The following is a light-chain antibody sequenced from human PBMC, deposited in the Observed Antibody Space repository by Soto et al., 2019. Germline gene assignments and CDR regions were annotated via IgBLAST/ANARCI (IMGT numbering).Light chain of an antibody. CDR1: QSVSRSH. Sequence: DIVLTQSPGTLSLSPGERATLSCRASQSVSRSHLAWYQQKPGQAPRLLIYGASSRATGIADRFSGSGSGTAFTLTIGRLEPEDFAVYYCQQYGNSPPHSFGQGTKLEIK. V-gene: IGKV3-20*01. CDR3: QQYGNSPPHS. CDR2: GAS. J-gene: IGKJ2*03.